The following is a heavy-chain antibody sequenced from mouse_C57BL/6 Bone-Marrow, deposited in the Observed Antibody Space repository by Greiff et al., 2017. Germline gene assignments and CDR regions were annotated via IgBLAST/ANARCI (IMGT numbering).Heavy chain of an antibody. CDR2: ISSGGSYT. J-gene: IGHJ3*01. CDR3: ARQIHYGSTFLFAY. CDR1: GFTFSSYG. D-gene: IGHD1-1*01. V-gene: IGHV5-6*01. Sequence: EVQVVESGGDLVKPGGSLKLSCAASGFTFSSYGMSWVRQTPDKRLEWVATISSGGSYTYYPDSVKGRFTISRDNAKNTLYLQMSSLKSEDTAMYYCARQIHYGSTFLFAYWGQGTLVTVSA.